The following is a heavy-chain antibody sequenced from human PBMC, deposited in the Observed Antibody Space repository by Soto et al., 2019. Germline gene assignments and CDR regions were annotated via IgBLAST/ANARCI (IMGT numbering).Heavy chain of an antibody. Sequence: QVQLVQSGAEVKKPGASVKVSCKASGYTFTSYAMHWVRQAPGQRLEWMGWINYGNGNTKYSQKFQGRVTITRDTSASTAYMELSSLRSEDTAVYYCARETYYFWSGYNWFDPWGQGTLVTVSS. CDR1: GYTFTSYA. V-gene: IGHV1-3*01. D-gene: IGHD3-3*01. CDR2: INYGNGNT. J-gene: IGHJ5*02. CDR3: ARETYYFWSGYNWFDP.